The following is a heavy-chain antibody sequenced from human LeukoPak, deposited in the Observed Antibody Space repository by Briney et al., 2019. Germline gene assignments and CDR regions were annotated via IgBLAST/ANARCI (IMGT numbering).Heavy chain of an antibody. Sequence: PSGTLSLTCAVSGGSISSSNWWSWVRQPPGKGLEWIGEINHSGSTNYNPSLKSRVTISVDTSKNQFSLKLSSVTAADTAVYYCARGRGQGDFWSGQYFDYWGQGTLVTVSS. CDR3: ARGRGQGDFWSGQYFDY. J-gene: IGHJ4*02. CDR2: INHSGST. V-gene: IGHV4-4*02. CDR1: GGSISSSNW. D-gene: IGHD3-3*01.